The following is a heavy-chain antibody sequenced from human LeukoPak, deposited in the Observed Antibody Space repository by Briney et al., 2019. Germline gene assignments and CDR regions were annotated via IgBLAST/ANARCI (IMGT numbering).Heavy chain of an antibody. CDR2: ISSSGNTK. CDR3: VLGGLYVVVTVEKYYYGMDV. CDR1: EFTFSNYV. V-gene: IGHV3-48*03. D-gene: IGHD2-21*02. Sequence: GGSLRLSCAASEFTFSNYVMKWVRQAPGKGLEWVAYISSSGNTKYYADSVRGRFTISRDNAKNSLYLQMNSLRAEDTAVYYCVLGGLYVVVTVEKYYYGMDVWGKGTTVTVSS. J-gene: IGHJ6*04.